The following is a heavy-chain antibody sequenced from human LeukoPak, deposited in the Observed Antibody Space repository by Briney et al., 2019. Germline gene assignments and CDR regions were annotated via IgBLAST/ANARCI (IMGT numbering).Heavy chain of an antibody. CDR3: ARGGQGRIAVADGGFDY. CDR1: GGSISSSSYY. J-gene: IGHJ4*02. Sequence: SETLSLTCTVSGGSISSSSYYWGWIRQPPGKGLEWIGSIYYSGSTYYNPSLKSRATISVDTSKNQFSLKLSSVTAADAAVYYCARGGQGRIAVADGGFDYWGQGTLVTVSS. V-gene: IGHV4-39*07. D-gene: IGHD6-19*01. CDR2: IYYSGST.